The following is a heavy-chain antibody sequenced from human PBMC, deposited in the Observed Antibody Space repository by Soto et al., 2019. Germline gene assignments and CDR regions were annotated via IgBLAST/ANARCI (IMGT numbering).Heavy chain of an antibody. V-gene: IGHV3-33*01. CDR1: GFTFSSYG. Sequence: QVQLVESGGGVVQPGRSLRLSCAASGFTFSSYGMHWFRQAPGKGLEWVAVIWYDGSNKYYADSVKGRFTISRDNSKNTLYLQMNSLRAEDTAVYYCARERSGWAFDYWGQGTLVTVSS. CDR2: IWYDGSNK. CDR3: ARERSGWAFDY. J-gene: IGHJ4*02. D-gene: IGHD6-19*01.